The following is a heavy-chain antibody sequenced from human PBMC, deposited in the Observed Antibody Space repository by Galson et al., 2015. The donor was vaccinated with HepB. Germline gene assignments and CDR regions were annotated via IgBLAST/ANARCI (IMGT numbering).Heavy chain of an antibody. CDR1: GFTFGDYT. V-gene: IGHV3-43*01. CDR2: ISWDGGST. CDR3: AKDRALGPYYYDSSGFDY. J-gene: IGHJ4*02. Sequence: SLRLSCAASGFTFGDYTMHWVRQAPGKGLEWVSLISWDGGSTYYADSVKGRFTISRDNSKNSLYLQMNSLRTEDTALYYCAKDRALGPYYYDSSGFDYWGQGTLVTVSS. D-gene: IGHD3-22*01.